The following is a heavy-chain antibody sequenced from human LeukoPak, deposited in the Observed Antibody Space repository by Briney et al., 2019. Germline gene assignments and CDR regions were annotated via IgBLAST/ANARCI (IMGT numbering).Heavy chain of an antibody. CDR3: ARDPSSGWPDY. CDR2: ISSSGSTI. J-gene: IGHJ4*02. Sequence: GGSLRLSCAASGFTFSYYEMNWVRQAPGKGLEWVSYISSSGSTIYYADSVKGRFTISRDNSKNTLYLQMNSLRAEDTALYYCARDPSSGWPDYWGQGTLVTVSS. V-gene: IGHV3-48*03. CDR1: GFTFSYYE. D-gene: IGHD6-19*01.